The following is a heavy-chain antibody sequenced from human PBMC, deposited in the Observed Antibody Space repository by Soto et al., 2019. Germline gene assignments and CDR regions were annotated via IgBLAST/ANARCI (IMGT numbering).Heavy chain of an antibody. J-gene: IGHJ4*02. CDR3: AHILKPYGIEAARTIANFDY. Sequence: QITLKESGPTLVKPTQTLTLTCTFSGFSLSTSGVGVGWMRQPPGKALEWLALIYWDDDKRYSLSLKSRLTITKDTSKNQVVLTMTNMYPVDTATYYCAHILKPYGIEAARTIANFDYWGQGTLVTVSS. CDR1: GFSLSTSGVG. CDR2: IYWDDDK. D-gene: IGHD6-13*01. V-gene: IGHV2-5*02.